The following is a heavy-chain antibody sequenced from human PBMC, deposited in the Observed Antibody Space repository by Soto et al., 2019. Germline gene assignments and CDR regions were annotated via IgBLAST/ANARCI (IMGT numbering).Heavy chain of an antibody. V-gene: IGHV3-48*03. J-gene: IGHJ4*02. CDR2: ISSSGSTI. D-gene: IGHD5-18*01. Sequence: GGSLRLSCAASGFTFSSYEMNWVRQAPGKGLEWVSYISSSGSTIYYADSVKGRFTISRDNAKNSLYLQMNSLRAEDTAVYYCARPGGQLWTRTASPVSWLANYWGQGTLVTVSS. CDR1: GFTFSSYE. CDR3: ARPGGQLWTRTASPVSWLANY.